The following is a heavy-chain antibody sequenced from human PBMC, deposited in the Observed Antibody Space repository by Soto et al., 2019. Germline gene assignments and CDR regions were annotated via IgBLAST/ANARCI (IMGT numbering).Heavy chain of an antibody. CDR2: LYYTVYT. D-gene: IGHD6-19*01. CDR1: GGSVTSDPYY. J-gene: IGHJ5*02. V-gene: IGHV4-31*03. Sequence: PSATLSLTCTVSGGSVTSDPYYCSWVRQHPWKGLEWIGYLYYTVYTSYNPSLKSRGTISVDTSKNQFSRDRSSVTAADTAEDYCARDDGALAVHHWGQGTMLTLPS. CDR3: ARDDGALAVHH.